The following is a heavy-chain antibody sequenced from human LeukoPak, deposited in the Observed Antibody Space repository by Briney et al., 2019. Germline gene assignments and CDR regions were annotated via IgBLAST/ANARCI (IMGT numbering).Heavy chain of an antibody. CDR1: GGSISSGGYS. V-gene: IGHV4-30-2*01. Sequence: SETLSLTCAVSGGSISSGGYSWSWIRQPPGKGLEWIGYIYHSGSTNYNPSLKSRVTISVDTSKNQFSLKLSSVTAADTAVYYCARVRVDYGDLGVDYWGQGTLVTVSS. D-gene: IGHD4-17*01. CDR2: IYHSGST. CDR3: ARVRVDYGDLGVDY. J-gene: IGHJ4*02.